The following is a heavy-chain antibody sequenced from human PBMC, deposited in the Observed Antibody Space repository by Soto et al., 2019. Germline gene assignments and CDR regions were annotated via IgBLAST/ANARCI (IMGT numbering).Heavy chain of an antibody. D-gene: IGHD3-22*01. CDR2: ISWNSGSI. V-gene: IGHV3-9*01. Sequence: PGGYLRLSCAASGFTFDDYAMHWVRQAPGKCLEWVSGISWNSGSIGYADSVKGRFTISRDNAKNSLYLQMNSLRAEDTALYYCAKAPYYYDSSAQDIYYGMDVWGQGXTVTVYS. CDR3: AKAPYYYDSSAQDIYYGMDV. CDR1: GFTFDDYA. J-gene: IGHJ6*02.